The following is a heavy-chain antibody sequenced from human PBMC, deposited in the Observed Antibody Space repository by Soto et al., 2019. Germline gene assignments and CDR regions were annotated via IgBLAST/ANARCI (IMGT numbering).Heavy chain of an antibody. V-gene: IGHV3-30*18. D-gene: IGHD3-10*01. CDR3: AKDAGSGSYYRTFDY. CDR1: GFTFSSYG. Sequence: GGSLRLSCAASGFTFSSYGMHWVRQAPGKGLEWVAVISYDGSNKYYADSVKGRFTISRDNSKNTLYLQMNSLRAEDTAVYYCAKDAGSGSYYRTFDYWGQGTLVTVSS. J-gene: IGHJ4*02. CDR2: ISYDGSNK.